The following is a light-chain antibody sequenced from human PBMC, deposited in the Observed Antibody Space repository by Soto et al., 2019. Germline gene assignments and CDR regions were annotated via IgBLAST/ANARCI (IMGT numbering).Light chain of an antibody. CDR2: AAS. V-gene: IGKV1-6*01. CDR3: LQDYNYPRT. Sequence: AIQMTQSPSSLSASVGDRVNITCRASQGITNDLNWYQQKPGKAPKLLIYAASSLQSGVPSRFSGSGSGTDFTLTISSLQPEDFATYYCLQDYNYPRTFGQGTKVELK. CDR1: QGITND. J-gene: IGKJ1*01.